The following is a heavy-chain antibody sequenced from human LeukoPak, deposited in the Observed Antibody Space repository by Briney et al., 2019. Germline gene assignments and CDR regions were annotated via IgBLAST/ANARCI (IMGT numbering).Heavy chain of an antibody. CDR2: ISSSSNYI. CDR1: GFTFSSYS. D-gene: IGHD4-23*01. V-gene: IGHV3-21*01. CDR3: ARDVGSNSVTLDY. J-gene: IGHJ4*02. Sequence: PGGSLRLSCAASGFTFSSYSMNWVRQAPGKGLEWVSSISSSSNYIYYGDSMKGRFTISRDNAKNSLYLQMNSLRAEDTAVYYCARDVGSNSVTLDYWGQGTLVTVSS.